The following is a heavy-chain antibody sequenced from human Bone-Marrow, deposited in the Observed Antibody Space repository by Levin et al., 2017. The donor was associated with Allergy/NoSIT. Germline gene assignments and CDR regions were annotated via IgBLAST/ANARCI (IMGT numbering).Heavy chain of an antibody. V-gene: IGHV1-69*06. J-gene: IGHJ6*02. CDR3: ARHSYGPNGDYYYGMDV. D-gene: IGHD5-18*01. Sequence: KISCKASGGTFSSYAISWVRQAPGQGLEWMGGIIPIFGTANYAQKFQGRVTITADKSTSTAYMELSSLRSEDTAVYYCARHSYGPNGDYYYGMDVWGQGTTVTVSS. CDR1: GGTFSSYA. CDR2: IIPIFGTA.